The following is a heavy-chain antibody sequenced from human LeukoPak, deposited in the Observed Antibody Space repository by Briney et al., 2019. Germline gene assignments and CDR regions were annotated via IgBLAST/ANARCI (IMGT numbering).Heavy chain of an antibody. D-gene: IGHD2-15*01. CDR2: IYPGDSDT. J-gene: IGHJ5*02. Sequence: GESLKISCKGSEYSFTSYWIGWVRQMPGKGLEWMGIIYPGDSDTRYSPSFQGQVTISADKSISTAYLQWSSLKASDTAMYYCAAGSGYCSGGSCYSDWFDPWGQGTLVTVSS. CDR3: AAGSGYCSGGSCYSDWFDP. CDR1: EYSFTSYW. V-gene: IGHV5-51*01.